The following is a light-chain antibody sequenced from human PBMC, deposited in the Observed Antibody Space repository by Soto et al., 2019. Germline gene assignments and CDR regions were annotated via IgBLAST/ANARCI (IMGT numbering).Light chain of an antibody. V-gene: IGKV1-39*01. CDR2: AAS. Sequence: DIQMTQSPSSLSASVEDRVTITCRASQSISSYLNWYQQKPGKAPKLLIYAASSLQSGVPSRFSGSGSGTDFTLTISSLQREDIATYYCQQSYGTPLTFGGGTKVEIK. J-gene: IGKJ4*01. CDR3: QQSYGTPLT. CDR1: QSISSY.